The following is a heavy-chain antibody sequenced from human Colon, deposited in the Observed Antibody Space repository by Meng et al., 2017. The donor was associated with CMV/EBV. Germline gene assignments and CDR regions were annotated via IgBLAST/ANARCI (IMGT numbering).Heavy chain of an antibody. V-gene: IGHV1-69*08. CDR1: VDIISRQT. J-gene: IGHJ4*02. CDR3: ARDWAWTHDY. Sequence: QVQLVQSGDEVKKPGSSVKVSCETSVDIISRQTVSWVRQAPGQGLEWMGKIDPIFGTIKYAEKFQGRVTITADHPTSTVYMELISLRSDDTAVYYCARDWAWTHDYWGQGTLVTVSS. CDR2: IDPIFGTI. D-gene: IGHD1-1*01.